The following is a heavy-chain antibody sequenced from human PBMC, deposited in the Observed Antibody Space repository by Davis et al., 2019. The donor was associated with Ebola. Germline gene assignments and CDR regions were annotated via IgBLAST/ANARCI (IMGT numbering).Heavy chain of an antibody. V-gene: IGHV4-61*05. J-gene: IGHJ3*02. D-gene: IGHD3-22*01. CDR2: IYYSGRT. CDR1: GGSMRSSAYY. CDR3: ARDRGYYYEGAFEI. Sequence: PSETLSLTCTVSGGSMRSSAYYWVWIRQPPGKGLDWIGYIYYSGRTVYNPSLESRVTMSVDTSKKQLSLRLTSVTAADTAVYYCARDRGYYYEGAFEIWGQGTMVTVSS.